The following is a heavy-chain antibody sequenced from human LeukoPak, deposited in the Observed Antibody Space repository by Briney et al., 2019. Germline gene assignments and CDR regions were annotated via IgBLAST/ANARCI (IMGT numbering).Heavy chain of an antibody. D-gene: IGHD2-15*01. CDR3: ARAGGYCGRISCPYYFDY. CDR1: GYSFTSYW. V-gene: IGHV5-51*01. Sequence: GESLKISCKGSGYSFTSYWIGWVRQMPGKGLEWMGIIYPGDSDTRYSPSVQGQVTISADKSISTAYLQWSSLKASDTAMYYCARAGGYCGRISCPYYFDYWGQGSLVAVSS. CDR2: IYPGDSDT. J-gene: IGHJ4*02.